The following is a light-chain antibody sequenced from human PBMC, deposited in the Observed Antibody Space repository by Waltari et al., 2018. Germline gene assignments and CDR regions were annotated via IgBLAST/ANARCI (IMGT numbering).Light chain of an antibody. CDR1: QSVSSN. CDR3: QQYNNWPLWT. J-gene: IGKJ1*01. CDR2: GAS. V-gene: IGKV3-15*01. Sequence: EIVMTQSPATPSVSPGERATLHCRASQSVSSNLAWYQQKPGQDPRLLIYGASTRATGIPARFSGSGSGTEFTLTISSLQSEDFAVYYCQQYNNWPLWTFGQGTKVEIK.